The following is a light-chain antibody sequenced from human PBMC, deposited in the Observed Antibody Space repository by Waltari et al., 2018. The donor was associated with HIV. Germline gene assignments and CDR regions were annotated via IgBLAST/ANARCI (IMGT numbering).Light chain of an antibody. CDR1: DNDFDVYNF. CDR2: DVD. CDR3: ALFTDDSTLL. V-gene: IGLV2-14*03. Sequence: SAVTQPASVSGLPGQSITISCTGDDNDFDVYNFVSWYQQHPGKLPRLLLYDVDSRASGSPARFSGSRSGHTASLNISGLRAEDEADYYCALFTDDSTLLVGGGTKVTVL. J-gene: IGLJ2*01.